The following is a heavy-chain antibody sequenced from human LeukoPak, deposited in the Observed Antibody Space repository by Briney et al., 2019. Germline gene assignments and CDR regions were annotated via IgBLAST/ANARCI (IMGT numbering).Heavy chain of an antibody. CDR2: IYYSGST. CDR3: ARDQGSSGWYGGAFDI. D-gene: IGHD6-19*01. V-gene: IGHV4-31*03. J-gene: IGHJ3*02. CDR1: GYSISSGGYY. Sequence: SETLSLTCSVSGYSISSGGYYWSWIRQHPGKGLEWLVYIYYSGSTYYNPSLKSRVTISVDTSKNQFSLKLSSVTAADTAVYYCARDQGSSGWYGGAFDIWGQGTMVTVSS.